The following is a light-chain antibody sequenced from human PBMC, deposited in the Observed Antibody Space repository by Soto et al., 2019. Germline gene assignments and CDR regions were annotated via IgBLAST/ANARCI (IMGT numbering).Light chain of an antibody. CDR1: SRDVGGYNY. J-gene: IGLJ1*01. Sequence: HSLLTQPASVSGSRGQPNTISCTGTSRDVGGYNYISWNQQHPGTAPKLMIYDVSNGPPGVCNGCTGCRSGNTATLTFSSLPAEVEADYYCRSYTSSSALVFATGKKVTVL. V-gene: IGLV2-14*01. CDR3: RSYTSSSALV. CDR2: DVS.